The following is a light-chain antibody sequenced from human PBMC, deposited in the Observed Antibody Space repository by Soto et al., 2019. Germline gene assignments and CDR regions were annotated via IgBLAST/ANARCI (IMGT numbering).Light chain of an antibody. CDR1: QSVDSSF. CDR2: AAS. J-gene: IGKJ4*01. V-gene: IGKV3-20*01. CDR3: QQYETSPLT. Sequence: EVVLTQSPGTLSLSLGERATLSCRTSQSVDSSFLAWYQQKPGQAPRLLVYAASNRATGIPDRFRGSGSGTDFTLTINRLEPADFAVYYCQQYETSPLTFGRGTKVDIK.